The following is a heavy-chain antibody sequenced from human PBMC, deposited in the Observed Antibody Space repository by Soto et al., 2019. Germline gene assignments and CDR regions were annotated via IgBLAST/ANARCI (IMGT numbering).Heavy chain of an antibody. CDR2: IYFSGYT. D-gene: IGHD3-3*01. CDR1: GASITNGDTF. Sequence: PSETLSLTCAGSGASITNGDTFWSWIRQSPGKGLEWIGFIYFSGYTYYNPPLKGRVTISVDTSKNQFSLKLTSVTPADTAVYYCARNSTISGVVKGHYYYTLDVWGRGTSVTVSS. J-gene: IGHJ6*02. CDR3: ARNSTISGVVKGHYYYTLDV. V-gene: IGHV4-30-4*01.